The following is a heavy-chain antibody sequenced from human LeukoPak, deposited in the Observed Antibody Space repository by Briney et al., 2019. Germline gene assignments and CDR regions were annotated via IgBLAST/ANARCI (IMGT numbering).Heavy chain of an antibody. CDR1: GFTFSDYY. V-gene: IGHV3-11*04. CDR3: ARDRGDQGWYFDL. CDR2: ISSSGSTI. D-gene: IGHD2-21*01. Sequence: PGGSLRLSCAASGFTFSDYYMSWIRQAPVKGLEWVSYISSSGSTIYYADSVKGRFTISRDKAKNSLYLQMNSLRAEDTAVYYCARDRGDQGWYFDLWGRGTLVTVSS. J-gene: IGHJ2*01.